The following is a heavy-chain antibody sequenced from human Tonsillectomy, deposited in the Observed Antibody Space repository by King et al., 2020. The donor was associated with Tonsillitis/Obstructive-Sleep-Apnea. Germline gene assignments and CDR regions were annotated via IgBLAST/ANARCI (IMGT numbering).Heavy chain of an antibody. J-gene: IGHJ4*02. CDR1: GGSISSGSYY. CDR3: ARRNVALIGYGEFDD. CDR2: FYYSGGT. D-gene: IGHD4-17*01. V-gene: IGHV4-39*01. Sequence: VQLQESGPGLVKPSETLSLTCTVSGGSISSGSYYWGWIRQPPGKGLEWIGSFYYSGGTYYNPSLKSRVTVSGDTSKNQFSLKLNSVTAADTAVYYCARRNVALIGYGEFDDWGQGTLVTVS.